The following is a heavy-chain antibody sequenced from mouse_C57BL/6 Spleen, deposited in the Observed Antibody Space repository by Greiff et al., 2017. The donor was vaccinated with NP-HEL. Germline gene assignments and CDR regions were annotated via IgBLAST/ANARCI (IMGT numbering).Heavy chain of an antibody. J-gene: IGHJ4*01. CDR3: ARARITTVVAYYYAMDY. CDR1: GYTFTSYW. CDR2: IHPNSGST. V-gene: IGHV1-64*01. D-gene: IGHD1-1*01. Sequence: VQLQQPGAELVKPGASVKLSCKASGYTFTSYWMHWVKQRPGQGLEWIGMIHPNSGSTNYNEKFKSKATLTVDKSSSTAYMQLSSLTSEDSAVYYCARARITTVVAYYYAMDYWGQGTSVTVSS.